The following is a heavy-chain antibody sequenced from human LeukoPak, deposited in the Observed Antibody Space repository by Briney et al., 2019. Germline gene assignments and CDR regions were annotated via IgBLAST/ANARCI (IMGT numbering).Heavy chain of an antibody. CDR3: ARAGPRGTMVRGVQDNWFDP. V-gene: IGHV1-2*02. CDR2: INPNSGGT. CDR1: GYTFTSYG. D-gene: IGHD3-10*01. Sequence: GASVKVSCKASGYTFTSYGISWVRQAPGQGLEWMGGINPNSGGTNYAQKFQGRVTMTRDTSISTAYMELSRLRSDDTAVYYCARAGPRGTMVRGVQDNWFDPWGQGTLVTVSS. J-gene: IGHJ5*02.